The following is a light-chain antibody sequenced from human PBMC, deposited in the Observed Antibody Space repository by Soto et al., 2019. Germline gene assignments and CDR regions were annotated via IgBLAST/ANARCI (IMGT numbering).Light chain of an antibody. V-gene: IGKV3-15*01. CDR1: QNIGTN. CDR2: AAS. Sequence: EILMTQSPATLSVPRGESATLSCRASQNIGTNLAWFQQKPCQAPRRLVYAASIMATDFPSSFSGSVSGTEFTLTISGLQSDALAIFFSQHYNNCPPWTFGRGTKVLIK. J-gene: IGKJ1*01. CDR3: QHYNNCPPWT.